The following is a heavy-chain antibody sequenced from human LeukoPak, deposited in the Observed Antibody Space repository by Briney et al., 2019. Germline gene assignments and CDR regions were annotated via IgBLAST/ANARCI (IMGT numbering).Heavy chain of an antibody. D-gene: IGHD6-19*01. CDR3: ARDIGGSFIAVAGTGVFDI. J-gene: IGHJ3*02. V-gene: IGHV4-61*02. CDR1: GGSISSGSYY. Sequence: PSETLSLTCTVSGGSISSGSYYWSWIRQPAGKGLEWIGRIYTSGSTNYNPSLKSRVTISVDTSKNQFSLKLSSVTAADTAVYYCARDIGGSFIAVAGTGVFDIWGQGTMVTVSS. CDR2: IYTSGST.